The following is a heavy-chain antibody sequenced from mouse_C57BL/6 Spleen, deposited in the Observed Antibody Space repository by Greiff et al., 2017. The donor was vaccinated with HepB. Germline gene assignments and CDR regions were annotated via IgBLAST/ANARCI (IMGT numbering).Heavy chain of an antibody. Sequence: VKLMESGAELVKPGASVKMSCKASGYTFTSYWITWVKQRPGQGLEWIGDIYPGSGSTNYNEKFKSKATLTVDTSSSTAYMQLSSLTSEDSAVYYCASYYYGSSYYYAMDYWGQGTSVTVSS. CDR2: IYPGSGST. CDR1: GYTFTSYW. J-gene: IGHJ4*01. D-gene: IGHD1-1*01. CDR3: ASYYYGSSYYYAMDY. V-gene: IGHV1-55*01.